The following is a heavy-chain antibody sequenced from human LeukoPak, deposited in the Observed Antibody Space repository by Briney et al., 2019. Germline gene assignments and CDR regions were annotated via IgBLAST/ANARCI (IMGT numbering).Heavy chain of an antibody. CDR3: AIIVEMATIVDY. D-gene: IGHD5-24*01. CDR2: ISSSSSYI. J-gene: IGHJ4*02. Sequence: GGSLRLSCAASGFTFSSYSMNWVRQAPGKGLEWVSSISSSSSYIYYADPVKGRFTISRDNAKNSLYLQMNSLRAEDTAVYYCAIIVEMATIVDYWGQGTLVTVSS. CDR1: GFTFSSYS. V-gene: IGHV3-21*01.